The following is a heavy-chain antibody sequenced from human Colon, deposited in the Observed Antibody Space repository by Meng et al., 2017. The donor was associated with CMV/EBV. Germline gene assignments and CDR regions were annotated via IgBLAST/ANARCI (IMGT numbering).Heavy chain of an antibody. Sequence: GGSLRLSCAASGFTVSGNYMSWVRQAPGKGLEWVSVFYSGGGTYYADSVKGRFTISRDNSKNTLFLQMNSLRLEDTAVYYCARDRSDVYRYLDSWGPGTLVTVSS. CDR2: FYSGGGT. V-gene: IGHV3-66*02. CDR1: GFTVSGNY. D-gene: IGHD5-24*01. CDR3: ARDRSDVYRYLDS. J-gene: IGHJ5*01.